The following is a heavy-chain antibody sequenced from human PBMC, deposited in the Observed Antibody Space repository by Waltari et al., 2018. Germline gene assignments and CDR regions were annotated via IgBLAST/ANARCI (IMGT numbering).Heavy chain of an antibody. Sequence: QVQLQESGPGLVKPSETLSLTCTVSGGSISRHYWSWIRQPPGKGLEWIGYIYYSGSTNYNPSLKSRVTISVDTSKNQFSLKLSSVTAADTAVYYCARAASSSWSNYYYYYGMDVWGQGTTVTVSS. V-gene: IGHV4-59*11. CDR3: ARAASSSWSNYYYYYGMDV. CDR2: IYYSGST. D-gene: IGHD6-13*01. CDR1: GGSISRHY. J-gene: IGHJ6*02.